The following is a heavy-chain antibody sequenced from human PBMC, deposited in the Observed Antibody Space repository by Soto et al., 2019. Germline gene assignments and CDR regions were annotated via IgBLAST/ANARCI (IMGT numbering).Heavy chain of an antibody. V-gene: IGHV3-23*01. J-gene: IGHJ4*02. CDR1: GFTFSNYA. CDR3: AKDLLFNWNEPRHFDY. CDR2: ISGSGGSA. Sequence: GGSLRLSCAASGFTFSNYAMSWVRQAPGKGLEWVSGISGSGGSANYADSVKGRFTISRDNSRSTLNLQMNSLRAEDTAVYYCAKDLLFNWNEPRHFDYWGQGIWVTV. D-gene: IGHD1-20*01.